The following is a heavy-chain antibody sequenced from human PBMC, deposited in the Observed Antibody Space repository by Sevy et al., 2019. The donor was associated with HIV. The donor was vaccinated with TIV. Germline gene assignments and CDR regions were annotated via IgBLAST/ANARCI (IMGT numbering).Heavy chain of an antibody. CDR3: ARWGGGLDV. CDR2: INQHGSEK. J-gene: IGHJ6*02. CDR1: TFTFNDYW. V-gene: IGHV3-7*01. Sequence: GGSLRLSCAASTFTFNDYWMNWARQAPGKGLEWVANINQHGSEKYFVDSVKGRFTISRDNAKNSLYLQMNSLRAEDTGVYYCARWGGGLDVWGQGTTVTVSS. D-gene: IGHD3-16*01.